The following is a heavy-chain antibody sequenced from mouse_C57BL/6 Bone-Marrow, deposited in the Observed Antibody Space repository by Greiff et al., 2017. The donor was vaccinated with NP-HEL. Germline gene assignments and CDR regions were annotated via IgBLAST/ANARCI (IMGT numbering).Heavy chain of an antibody. CDR3: GRYRASTGTRAMDY. V-gene: IGHV1-7*01. Sequence: VQLLQSGADLAKPGASVKLSCKASGFTFTSYWLPWLHQRPGPGLEWIGYIIPSSGYTKYNQKFKDKATLTADKSSSTAYMQLSSLTYEEYAVDDWGRYRASTGTRAMDYWGKGTSVTVSS. CDR1: GFTFTSYW. CDR2: IIPSSGYT. J-gene: IGHJ4*01. D-gene: IGHD4-1*02.